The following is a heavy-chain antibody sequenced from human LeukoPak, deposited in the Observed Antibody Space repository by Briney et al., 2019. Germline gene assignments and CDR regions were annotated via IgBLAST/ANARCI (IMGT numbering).Heavy chain of an antibody. CDR2: ISAYNGNT. V-gene: IGHV1-18*01. D-gene: IGHD3-16*01. CDR3: ARDGGGRVPTRPYYYYGMDV. Sequence: GASVKVSCKASGYXFTSYGISWVRQAPGQGLEWMGWISAYNGNTNYAQKLQGRVTMTTDTSASTAYMGLRSLRSDDTAVYYCARDGGGRVPTRPYYYYGMDVWGQGTTVTVSS. J-gene: IGHJ6*02. CDR1: GYXFTSYG.